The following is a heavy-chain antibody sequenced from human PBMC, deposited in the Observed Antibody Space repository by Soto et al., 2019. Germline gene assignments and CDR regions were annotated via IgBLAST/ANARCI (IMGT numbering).Heavy chain of an antibody. Sequence: GGSLRLSCAASGFTFSNAWMSWVRQAPGKGLEWVGRIKSKTDGGTTDYAAPVKGRFTISRDDSKNTQYLQMNSLKTEGMAVYYCTTDSWAVITMVRGVIITGFDYWGQGTLVTVSS. V-gene: IGHV3-15*01. CDR3: TTDSWAVITMVRGVIITGFDY. CDR1: GFTFSNAW. CDR2: IKSKTDGGTT. D-gene: IGHD3-10*01. J-gene: IGHJ4*02.